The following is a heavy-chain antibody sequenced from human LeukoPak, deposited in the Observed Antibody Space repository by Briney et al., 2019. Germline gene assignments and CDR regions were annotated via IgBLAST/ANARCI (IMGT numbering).Heavy chain of an antibody. Sequence: GASVKVSCKASGYTFSGYVIHWVRQAPGQGLEWMGWINPNSGGTNYAQKFEGRVTMTRDTSISTAYMELSRLRSDDTAMYYCAGDDYYDSNGYLFDYWGQGTLVTVSS. D-gene: IGHD3-22*01. V-gene: IGHV1-2*02. CDR3: AGDDYYDSNGYLFDY. CDR1: GYTFSGYV. J-gene: IGHJ4*02. CDR2: INPNSGGT.